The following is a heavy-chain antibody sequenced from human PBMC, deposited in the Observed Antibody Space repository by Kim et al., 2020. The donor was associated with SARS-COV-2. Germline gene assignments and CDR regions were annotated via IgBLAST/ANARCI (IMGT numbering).Heavy chain of an antibody. CDR3: ARGAQLTYYYYYYMDV. Sequence: SETLSLTCTVSGGSISSYYWSWIRQPPGKGLEWIGYIYYSGSTNYNPSLKSRVTISVDTSKNQFSLKLSSVTAADTAVYYCARGAQLTYYYYYYMDVWGKGTTVTVSS. V-gene: IGHV4-59*01. J-gene: IGHJ6*03. CDR1: GGSISSYY. CDR2: IYYSGST. D-gene: IGHD6-13*01.